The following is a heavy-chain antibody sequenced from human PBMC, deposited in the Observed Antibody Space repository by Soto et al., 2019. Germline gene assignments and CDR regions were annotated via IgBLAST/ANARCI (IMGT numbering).Heavy chain of an antibody. V-gene: IGHV3-7*01. CDR3: ASLYYDFWSGYYGREYYYYYYMDV. Sequence: GGSLRLSCTASGFTFNTYGMHWVRQAPGKGQERVANIWYDGGEKYYVDSVKGRFTISRDNAKNSLYLQMNSLRAEDTAVYYCASLYYDFWSGYYGREYYYYYYMDVWGKGTTVTVSS. CDR2: IWYDGGEK. J-gene: IGHJ6*03. CDR1: GFTFNTYG. D-gene: IGHD3-3*01.